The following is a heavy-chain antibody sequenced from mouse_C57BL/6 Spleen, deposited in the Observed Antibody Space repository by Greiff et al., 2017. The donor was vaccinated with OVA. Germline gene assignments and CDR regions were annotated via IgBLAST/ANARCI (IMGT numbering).Heavy chain of an antibody. J-gene: IGHJ4*01. CDR2: IYPGSGST. V-gene: IGHV1-55*01. Sequence: QVQLQQPGAELVKPGASVKMSCKASGYTFTSYWITWVKQRPGQGLEWIGDIYPGSGSTNYNEKFKSKATLTVDTSSSTAYMQLSSLTSEDSAVYYCARGHYGSSGGPSVMEYWGQGTSVTVSS. CDR3: ARGHYGSSGGPSVMEY. D-gene: IGHD1-1*01. CDR1: GYTFTSYW.